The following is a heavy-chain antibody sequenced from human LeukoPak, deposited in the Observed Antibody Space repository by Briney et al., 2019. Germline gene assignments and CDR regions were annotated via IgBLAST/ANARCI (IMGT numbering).Heavy chain of an antibody. V-gene: IGHV4-34*01. Sequence: SETLSLTCAVYGGSFSGYSWSWIRQPPGKGLEWIGEINHSGSTNYNPSLKSRVTISVDTSKNQFSLKLSSVTAADTAVYYCARAFFRGDYNWFDPWGQGTLVTVSS. D-gene: IGHD3-10*01. CDR2: INHSGST. CDR3: ARAFFRGDYNWFDP. CDR1: GGSFSGYS. J-gene: IGHJ5*02.